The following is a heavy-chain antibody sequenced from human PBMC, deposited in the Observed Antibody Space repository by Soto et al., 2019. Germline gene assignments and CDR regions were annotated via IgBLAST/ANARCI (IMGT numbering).Heavy chain of an antibody. CDR2: INPNSGGT. D-gene: IGHD2-2*01. V-gene: IGHV1-2*02. Sequence: GASVKVSCKASGYTFTDYYMHWVRQAPGQGLEWMGCINPNSGGTNYAQKFQGRVTMTRVTSISTAYMELSSLRSDDTALYYCAKDANIVVVAGATGGMDVWGQGTTGTVSS. CDR1: GYTFTDYY. J-gene: IGHJ6*02. CDR3: AKDANIVVVAGATGGMDV.